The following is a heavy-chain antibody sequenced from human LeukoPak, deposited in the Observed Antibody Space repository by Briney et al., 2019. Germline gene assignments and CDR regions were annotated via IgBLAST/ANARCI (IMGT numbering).Heavy chain of an antibody. CDR1: GFTFSSYE. J-gene: IGHJ4*02. D-gene: IGHD6-6*01. V-gene: IGHV3-48*03. CDR2: ISSSGSII. Sequence: GGSLRLSCAASGFTFSSYEMNWVRQAPGKGLEWVSYISSSGSIIYYADSEKGRFTISRDNAKNSLYLQMNSLRAEDTAVYYCAKSQGPSRSGVDSWGQGTLVTVSS. CDR3: AKSQGPSRSGVDS.